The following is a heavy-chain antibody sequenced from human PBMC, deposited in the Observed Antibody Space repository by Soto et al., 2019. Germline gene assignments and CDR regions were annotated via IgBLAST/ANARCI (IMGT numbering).Heavy chain of an antibody. CDR3: AKDGAGAFIGTPYYYYYYMDV. CDR1: GFTFSSYG. Sequence: GGSLRLSCAASGFTFSSYGMHWVRQAPGKGLEWVAVISYDGSNKYYADSVKGRFTISRDNSKNTLYLQMNSLRAEDTAVYYCAKDGAGAFIGTPYYYYYYMDVWGKGTTVTVSS. CDR2: ISYDGSNK. D-gene: IGHD2-15*01. V-gene: IGHV3-30*18. J-gene: IGHJ6*03.